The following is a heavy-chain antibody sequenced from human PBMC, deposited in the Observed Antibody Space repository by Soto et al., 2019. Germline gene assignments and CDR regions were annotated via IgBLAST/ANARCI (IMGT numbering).Heavy chain of an antibody. CDR3: ARKILGSTSRPNYWYFDL. Sequence: PGGSLRLSCAGSGFTFINYAMNWVRQAPGKGLERVSSISGGGDATFFADSVRGRFTISRDNSKNTVTLQMNSLGVDDTAVYYCARKILGSTSRPNYWYFDLWGRGTLVTVSS. CDR1: GFTFINYA. V-gene: IGHV3-23*01. D-gene: IGHD2-2*01. CDR2: ISGGGDAT. J-gene: IGHJ2*01.